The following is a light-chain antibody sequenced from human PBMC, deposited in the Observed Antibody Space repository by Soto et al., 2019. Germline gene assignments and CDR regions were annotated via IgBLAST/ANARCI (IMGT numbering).Light chain of an antibody. CDR2: SNN. CDR1: SYNIGSNT. V-gene: IGLV1-44*01. CDR3: AAWDDSLNGPV. J-gene: IGLJ2*01. Sequence: QSVLTQPPSASGTPGQRVTISCSGSSYNIGSNTVNWYQQLPGTAPKLLIYSNNQRPSGVPDRFSGSKSGTSGSLAISGLQSEDEADYYCAAWDDSLNGPVFGAGTKLTVL.